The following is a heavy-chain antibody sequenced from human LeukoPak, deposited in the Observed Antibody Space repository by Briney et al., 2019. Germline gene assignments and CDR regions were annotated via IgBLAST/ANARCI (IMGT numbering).Heavy chain of an antibody. V-gene: IGHV4-59*01. J-gene: IGHJ4*02. CDR2: IHYSGST. CDR1: SDSISTYY. CDR3: ARDSYGASSEFRDNFDN. D-gene: IGHD6-6*01. Sequence: PSETLSLTCTVSSDSISTYYWSWIRQPPGRGLEWIGHIHYSGSTNYNPSLKSRVTMSIDTSKNQFSLRLRFVTAADTAVYYCARDSYGASSEFRDNFDNWGQGTLVTVSS.